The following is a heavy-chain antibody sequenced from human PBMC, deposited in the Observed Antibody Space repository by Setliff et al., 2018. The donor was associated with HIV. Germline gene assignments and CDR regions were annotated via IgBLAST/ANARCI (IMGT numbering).Heavy chain of an antibody. Sequence: LSCAASGFTFSSYAMSWVRQAPGKGLEWVSVISGSGGTTYYADSVKGRFTISRDNSKNTLYLQMNSLSAEDTAVYYCAKDPRAAVATICDYWGQGTLVTVSS. V-gene: IGHV3-23*01. J-gene: IGHJ4*02. CDR3: AKDPRAAVATICDY. CDR1: GFTFSSYA. D-gene: IGHD5-12*01. CDR2: ISGSGGTT.